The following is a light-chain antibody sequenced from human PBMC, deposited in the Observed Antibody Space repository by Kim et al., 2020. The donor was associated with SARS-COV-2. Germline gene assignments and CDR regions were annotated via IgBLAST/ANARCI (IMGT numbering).Light chain of an antibody. CDR3: QQRSNWPLT. J-gene: IGKJ4*01. Sequence: EIVLTQSPATLSLSPGERATLSCRASQSIDTRLGWYQQKPGQAPRLLIFDTSNRAAGIPARFSGSGSETDFTLTISSLEPEDFAVYYCQQRSNWPLTFGGGTKVDIK. CDR1: QSIDTR. CDR2: DTS. V-gene: IGKV3-11*01.